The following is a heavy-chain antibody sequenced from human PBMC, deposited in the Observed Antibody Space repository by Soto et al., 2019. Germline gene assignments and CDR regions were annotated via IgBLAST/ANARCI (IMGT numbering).Heavy chain of an antibody. CDR1: GFTFSSYA. CDR3: ARVVGATWSYYYYGMDV. D-gene: IGHD1-26*01. CDR2: ISYDGSNK. J-gene: IGHJ6*02. Sequence: QVQLVESGGGVVQPGRSLRLSCAASGFTFSSYAMHWVRQAPGKGLEWVAVISYDGSNKYYADSVKGRFTISRDNSKNTPYLQMNSLRAEDTAVYYCARVVGATWSYYYYGMDVWGQGTTVTVSS. V-gene: IGHV3-30-3*01.